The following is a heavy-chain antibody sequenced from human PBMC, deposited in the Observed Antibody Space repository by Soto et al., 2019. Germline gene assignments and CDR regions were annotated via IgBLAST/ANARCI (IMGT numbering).Heavy chain of an antibody. V-gene: IGHV1-18*01. J-gene: IGHJ5*02. CDR3: SRVRTIAGAPDWFNP. CDR1: GYTFTSYG. Sequence: ASVKVHCKACGYTFTSYGISLVRQAHGQGLEWMGWISAYNGNTNYAQKLQGRVTMTTDTSTSTAYMELMSLRSYDTAVYYCSRVRTIAGAPDWFNPWGQGTLVTVSS. CDR2: ISAYNGNT. D-gene: IGHD6-19*01.